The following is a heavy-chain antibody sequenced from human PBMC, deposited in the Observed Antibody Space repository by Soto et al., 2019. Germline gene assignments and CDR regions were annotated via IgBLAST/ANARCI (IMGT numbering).Heavy chain of an antibody. CDR2: ISLNDDK. D-gene: IGHD3-3*01. CDR1: GFSLSTSGVG. V-gene: IGHV2-5*01. J-gene: IGHJ5*02. Sequence: SGPTLVKPTQTLTLTCTFSGFSLSTSGVGVGWIRQPPGKALEWLALISLNDDKRYSPSLKSRLTITKDTSKNQVVLTMTNMVPVDTATYYCDHSRVFHDYWSGYSGFDPWGQGTLVTVSS. CDR3: DHSRVFHDYWSGYSGFDP.